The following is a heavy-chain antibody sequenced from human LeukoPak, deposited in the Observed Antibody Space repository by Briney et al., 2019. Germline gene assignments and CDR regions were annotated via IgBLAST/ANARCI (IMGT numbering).Heavy chain of an antibody. V-gene: IGHV1-18*01. CDR3: ATGTVTTLPSYFDY. CDR1: GYTFTSYG. D-gene: IGHD4-11*01. CDR2: ISAYNGNT. J-gene: IGHJ4*02. Sequence: ASVKVSCKASGYTFTSYGISWVPQAPGQELEWMGWISAYNGNTNYAQKLQGRVTMTTDTSTSTAYMELRSLRSDDTAVYYCATGTVTTLPSYFDYWGQGTLVTVSS.